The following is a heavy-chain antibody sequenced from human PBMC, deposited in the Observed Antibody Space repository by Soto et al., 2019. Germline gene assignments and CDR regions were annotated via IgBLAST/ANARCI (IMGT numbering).Heavy chain of an antibody. Sequence: EVQLVESGGGFVQPGGSLRLSCAASGFTFSSYSMNWVRQAPGKGLEWFSYISCSGITIYYADSVRGRFTSSRDNAKNSLYLQMNSLRDEDTAVYYCARAGYRSVDYWGQGTLVTVSS. CDR3: ARAGYRSVDY. J-gene: IGHJ4*02. CDR1: GFTFSSYS. D-gene: IGHD3-3*01. CDR2: ISCSGITI. V-gene: IGHV3-48*02.